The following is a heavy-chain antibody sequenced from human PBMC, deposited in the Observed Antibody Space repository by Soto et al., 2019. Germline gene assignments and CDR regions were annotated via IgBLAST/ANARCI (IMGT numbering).Heavy chain of an antibody. V-gene: IGHV3-66*01. D-gene: IGHD3-9*01. CDR3: ATLTKYDILTVVYPC. J-gene: IGHJ4*02. CDR2: IYSDGST. Sequence: EVQLVESGGGLVQPGGSLRLSCAASGFTVNSNYMSWVRQAPGKGLEWVSVIYSDGSTYYADSVKGRFIISRDNSNNTLYFQMNSLRAEDTAVYYCATLTKYDILTVVYPCWGQGTLVTVSS. CDR1: GFTVNSNY.